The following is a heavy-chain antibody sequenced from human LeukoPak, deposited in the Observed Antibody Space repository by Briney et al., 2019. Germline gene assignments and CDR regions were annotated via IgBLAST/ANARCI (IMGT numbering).Heavy chain of an antibody. CDR3: AREFDPGIAAAGKAFLGAFGI. D-gene: IGHD6-13*01. Sequence: SSETLSLTCTVSGGSISSYYWSWIRQPPGKGLEWIGYIYYSGSTNYNPSLKSRVTISVDTSKNQFSLKLSSVTAADTAVYYCAREFDPGIAAAGKAFLGAFGIWGQGTMVTVPS. J-gene: IGHJ3*02. CDR2: IYYSGST. V-gene: IGHV4-59*01. CDR1: GGSISSYY.